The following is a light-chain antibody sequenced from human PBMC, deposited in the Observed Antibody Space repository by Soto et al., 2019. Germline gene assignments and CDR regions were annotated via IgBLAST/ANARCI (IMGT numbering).Light chain of an antibody. J-gene: IGLJ7*01. CDR1: SSNIGSNY. CDR3: AAWDDSLSGFV. CDR2: RNN. V-gene: IGLV1-47*01. Sequence: QSVLTQPTSASGTPGQRVTISCSGSSSNIGSNYVYWYQQLPGTAPKLLIYRNNQRPSGVPDRFSGSKSGTSASLAISGLRSEDEADYYCAAWDDSLSGFVFGGGTQLTVL.